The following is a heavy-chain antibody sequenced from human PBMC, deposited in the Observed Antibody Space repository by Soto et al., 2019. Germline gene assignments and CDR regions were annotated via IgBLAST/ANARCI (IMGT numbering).Heavy chain of an antibody. V-gene: IGHV1-69*01. Sequence: QVQLVQSGAEVKKPDSSVKVSCTASGGSFSSDAITWVRQPPRQGLEWMGGLIPIFGKATYAQKFQDRVTFTADEATSTAYMELSGLKSEDTAIYYCARGVTGGTYDSCGQGTLVVVSS. CDR2: LIPIFGKA. J-gene: IGHJ5*01. D-gene: IGHD1-26*01. CDR1: GGSFSSDA. CDR3: ARGVTGGTYDS.